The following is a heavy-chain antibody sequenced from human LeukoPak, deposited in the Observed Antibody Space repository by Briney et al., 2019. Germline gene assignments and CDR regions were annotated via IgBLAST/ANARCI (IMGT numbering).Heavy chain of an antibody. D-gene: IGHD2-15*01. CDR2: VTGSGGDS. V-gene: IGHV3-23*01. CDR1: GFTFSNYA. J-gene: IGHJ1*01. Sequence: LRLSXAASGFTFSNYAMSWVRQTPGKGLECVSVVTGSGGDSYYTGSVNGRFTISRDNSKNTLYLQMNSLRAEDTAVYYCARGTLEHCSGASCYPLXSWGXXXXXXVSX. CDR3: ARGTLEHCSGASCYPLXS.